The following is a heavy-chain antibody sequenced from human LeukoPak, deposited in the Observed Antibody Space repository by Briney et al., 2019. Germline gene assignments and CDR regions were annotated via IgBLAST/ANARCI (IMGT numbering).Heavy chain of an antibody. D-gene: IGHD1-14*01. V-gene: IGHV3-30*02. CDR3: AKDTTPPKAGLDP. CDR1: GFTFSSSG. Sequence: GGSLRLSCAASGFTFSSSGMHWVRQAPGKGLEWVAFIRYDGSNKYYADSVKGRFTISRDNSKNTPYLQMNSLRAEDTAVYYCAKDTTPPKAGLDPWGQGTLVTVSS. CDR2: IRYDGSNK. J-gene: IGHJ5*02.